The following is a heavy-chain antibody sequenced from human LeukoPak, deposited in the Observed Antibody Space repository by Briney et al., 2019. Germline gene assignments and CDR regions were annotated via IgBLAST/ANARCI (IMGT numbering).Heavy chain of an antibody. Sequence: PSETLSLTCTVSGGSISSYYWSWIRQPPGKGLEWIGYIYYSGSTNYNPSLKSRVTISVDTSKNQFSLKLSSVTAADTAVYYCARGSTANYYDSSGYYAYYYYGMDVWGQGTTVTVSS. CDR2: IYYSGST. D-gene: IGHD3-22*01. CDR1: GGSISSYY. CDR3: ARGSTANYYDSSGYYAYYYYGMDV. V-gene: IGHV4-59*01. J-gene: IGHJ6*02.